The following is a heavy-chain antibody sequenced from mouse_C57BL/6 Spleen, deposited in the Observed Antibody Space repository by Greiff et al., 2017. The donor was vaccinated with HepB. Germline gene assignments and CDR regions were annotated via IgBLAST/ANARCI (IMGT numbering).Heavy chain of an antibody. CDR1: GFTFSSYA. D-gene: IGHD1-1*01. CDR2: ISSGGDYI. V-gene: IGHV5-9-1*02. CDR3: TRDGSSEADYYAMDY. J-gene: IGHJ4*01. Sequence: EVKLMESGEGLVKPGGSLKLSCAASGFTFSSYAMSWVRQTPEKRLEWVAYISSGGDYIYYADTVKGRFTISRDNARNTLYLQMSSLKSEDTAMYYCTRDGSSEADYYAMDYWGQGTSVTVSS.